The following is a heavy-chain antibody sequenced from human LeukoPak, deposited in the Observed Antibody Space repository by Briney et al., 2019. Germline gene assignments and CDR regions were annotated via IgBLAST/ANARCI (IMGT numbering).Heavy chain of an antibody. D-gene: IGHD3-22*01. CDR2: ISSSSSYI. CDR3: ARTGGSSGYYDAFDI. Sequence: GGSLRLSCAASGFTFSSYFMNWVRQAPGKGLEWVSSISSSSSYIYYADSVKGRFTISRDNAKNSVYLQMNSLRAEDTAVHYCARTGGSSGYYDAFDIWGQGTMVTVSS. J-gene: IGHJ3*02. CDR1: GFTFSSYF. V-gene: IGHV3-21*01.